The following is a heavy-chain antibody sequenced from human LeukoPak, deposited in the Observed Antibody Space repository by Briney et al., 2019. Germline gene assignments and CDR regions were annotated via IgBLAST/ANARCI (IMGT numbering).Heavy chain of an antibody. D-gene: IGHD2-15*01. V-gene: IGHV4-61*02. J-gene: IGHJ5*02. CDR3: ARDVLSRYCSGGSCFNWFDP. Sequence: SETLSLTCTVSGGSISSGSYYWSWIRQPAGKGLEWIGRIYTSGSTNYNPSLKSRVTISVDTSKNQFSLKLSSVTAADTAVYYCARDVLSRYCSGGSCFNWFDPWGQGTLVTVSS. CDR2: IYTSGST. CDR1: GGSISSGSYY.